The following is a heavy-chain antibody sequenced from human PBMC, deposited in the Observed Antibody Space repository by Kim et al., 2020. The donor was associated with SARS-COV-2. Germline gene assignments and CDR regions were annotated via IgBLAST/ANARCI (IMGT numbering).Heavy chain of an antibody. J-gene: IGHJ4*02. CDR1: GGSISSYY. Sequence: SETLSLTCTVSGGSISSYYWSWIRQPPGKGLEWIGYIYYSGSTNYNPSLKSRVTISVDTSKNQFSLKLSSVTAADTAVYYCAREGRPEIRFFDYWGQGTLVTVSS. CDR2: IYYSGST. V-gene: IGHV4-59*01. D-gene: IGHD3-10*01. CDR3: AREGRPEIRFFDY.